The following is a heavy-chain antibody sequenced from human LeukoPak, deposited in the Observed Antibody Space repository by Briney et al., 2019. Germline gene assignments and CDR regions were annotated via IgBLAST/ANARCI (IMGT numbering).Heavy chain of an antibody. CDR3: ARSYSGYDLMGDY. V-gene: IGHV1-2*02. D-gene: IGHD5-12*01. Sequence: ASVKVSCKASGYTFTGYYMHWVRQAPGQGLEWMGWINPNSGGTNYAQKFQGRVTMTRDTSISTAYMELSRLRSDDTAVYYCARSYSGYDLMGDYWGQGTLVTVSS. CDR2: INPNSGGT. J-gene: IGHJ4*02. CDR1: GYTFTGYY.